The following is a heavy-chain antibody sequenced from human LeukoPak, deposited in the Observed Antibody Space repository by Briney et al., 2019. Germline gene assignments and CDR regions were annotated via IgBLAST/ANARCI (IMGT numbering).Heavy chain of an antibody. CDR3: ATVPTVVSGTGDWFDP. J-gene: IGHJ5*02. D-gene: IGHD6-19*01. V-gene: IGHV1-24*01. CDR1: GYSLSELS. Sequence: ASVKVSCKVSGYSLSELSIHWVRQAPGKGLEWMGGLDPENGETIYAQKFQGRVTLTEDTSTDTTYMELSSLRSEDTAVYYCATVPTVVSGTGDWFDPWGQGTLVTVSS. CDR2: LDPENGET.